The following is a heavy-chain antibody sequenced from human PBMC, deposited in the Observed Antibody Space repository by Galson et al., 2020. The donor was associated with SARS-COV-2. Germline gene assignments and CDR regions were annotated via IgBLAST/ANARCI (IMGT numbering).Heavy chain of an antibody. CDR3: ARAPERRITIFGVVAEGYYFDY. D-gene: IGHD3-3*01. V-gene: IGHV4-38-2*02. Sequence: SETLSLTCTVSGYSISSGYYWGCIRQPPGKGLEWIGSLYHSGSTYYNPSLQSRVTISVDTSKNQYSLKLSSATAADTAVYYCARAPERRITIFGVVAEGYYFDYWGQGTLVTVSS. J-gene: IGHJ4*02. CDR2: LYHSGST. CDR1: GYSISSGYY.